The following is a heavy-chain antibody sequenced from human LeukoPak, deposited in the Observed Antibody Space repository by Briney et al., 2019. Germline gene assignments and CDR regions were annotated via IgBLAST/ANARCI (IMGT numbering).Heavy chain of an antibody. CDR1: GGSFSGYY. J-gene: IGHJ1*01. CDR3: ARAYSSGLHNRHFQH. V-gene: IGHV4-34*01. CDR2: INHSGST. Sequence: PSETLSLTCAVYGGSFSGYYWSWIRQPPGKGLEWIGEINHSGSTNYNPSLKSRVTISVDTSKNQFSLKLSSVTAADTAVYHCARAYSSGLHNRHFQHWGQGTLVTVSS. D-gene: IGHD6-19*01.